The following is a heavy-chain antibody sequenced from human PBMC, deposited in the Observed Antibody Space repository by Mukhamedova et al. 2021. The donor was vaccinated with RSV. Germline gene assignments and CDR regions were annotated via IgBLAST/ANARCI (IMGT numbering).Heavy chain of an antibody. CDR3: ARAQSVIVVPTARSDPACFDL. Sequence: GLEWVAVISSDGANTQVADSVQGRVSISRDNSKNTVSLLLDALRPEDTAVYYCARAQSVIVVPTARSDPACFDLWGQGTPGTVSS. D-gene: IGHD2/OR15-2a*01. CDR2: ISSDGANT. J-gene: IGHJ4*02. V-gene: IGHV3-30-3*01.